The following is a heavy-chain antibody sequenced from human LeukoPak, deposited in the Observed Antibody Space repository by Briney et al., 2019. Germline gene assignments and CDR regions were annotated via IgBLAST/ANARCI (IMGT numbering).Heavy chain of an antibody. V-gene: IGHV3-7*01. J-gene: IGHJ4*02. D-gene: IGHD6-19*01. CDR3: ARDQRQQWLEFFDY. CDR2: IKQDGSEK. Sequence: GGSLRLSCAASGFTFSSYWMSWVRQAPVKGLEWVANIKQDGSEKYYVDSVKGRFTISRDNAKNSLYLQMNSLRAEDTAVYYCARDQRQQWLEFFDYWGQGTLVTVSS. CDR1: GFTFSSYW.